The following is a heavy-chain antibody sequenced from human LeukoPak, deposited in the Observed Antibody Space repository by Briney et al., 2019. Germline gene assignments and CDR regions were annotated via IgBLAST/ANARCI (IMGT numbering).Heavy chain of an antibody. CDR1: GFTFSSYS. CDR2: ISSSGSTI. D-gene: IGHD6-13*01. V-gene: IGHV3-48*04. J-gene: IGHJ4*02. Sequence: GGSLRLSCAASGFTFSSYSMNWIRQAPGKGLEWVSYISSSGSTIYYADSVKGRFTISRDNAKNSLYLQMNSLRAEDTAVYYCAREGSIAAARPFDYWGQGTLVTVSS. CDR3: AREGSIAAARPFDY.